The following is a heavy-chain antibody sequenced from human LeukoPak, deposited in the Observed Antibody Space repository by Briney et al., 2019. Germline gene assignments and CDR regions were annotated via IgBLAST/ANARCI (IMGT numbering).Heavy chain of an antibody. CDR3: AREGDYDILTGYSSWFDP. CDR2: ISYDGSNK. CDR1: GFTFSSYA. J-gene: IGHJ5*02. Sequence: GGSLRLSCAASGFTFSSYAMHWVRQAPGKGLEWVAVISYDGSNKYYADSVKGRFTISRDNSKNTLYLQMNSLRAEDTAVYYCAREGDYDILTGYSSWFDPWGQGTLVTVSS. D-gene: IGHD3-9*01. V-gene: IGHV3-30*04.